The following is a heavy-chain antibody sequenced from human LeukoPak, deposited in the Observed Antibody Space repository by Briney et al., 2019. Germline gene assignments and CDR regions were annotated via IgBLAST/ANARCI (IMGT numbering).Heavy chain of an antibody. Sequence: ASVKVSCKASGYTFTSYDINWVRQATGQGLEWMGWMNPNSGNTGCAQKFQGRVTMTRNTSISTAYMELSSLRSEDTAVYYCARYYYSYDFWSGYYDYYFDYWGQGTLVTVSS. CDR2: MNPNSGNT. CDR3: ARYYYSYDFWSGYYDYYFDY. D-gene: IGHD3-3*01. J-gene: IGHJ4*02. CDR1: GYTFTSYD. V-gene: IGHV1-8*01.